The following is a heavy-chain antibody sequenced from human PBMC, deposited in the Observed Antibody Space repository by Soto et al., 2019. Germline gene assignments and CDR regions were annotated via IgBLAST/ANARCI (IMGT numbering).Heavy chain of an antibody. CDR3: ARDLSAAGKGGRLDY. V-gene: IGHV4-4*02. CDR2: IYHSGST. D-gene: IGHD6-13*01. Sequence: SEALSLTCAVSGGSISSSNWWSWVRQPPGKGLEWIGEIYHSGSTNYNPSLKSRVTISVDKSKNQFSLKLSSVTAADTAVYYCARDLSAAGKGGRLDYWGQGTLVTVSS. CDR1: GGSISSSNW. J-gene: IGHJ4*02.